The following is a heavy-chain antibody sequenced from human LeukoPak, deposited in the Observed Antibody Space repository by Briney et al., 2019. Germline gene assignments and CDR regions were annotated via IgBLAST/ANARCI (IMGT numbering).Heavy chain of an antibody. CDR2: ISGSCGST. V-gene: IGHV3-23*01. Sequence: GGPLRLSCAASGFTFSSYAMSWVRQAPGKGVEGVSAISGSCGSTYYADSVKGQLPISRANYKNKMYLQMHSLRAEDKDVYYCAKASVPNSGPLWFGVSYGDFDYWGQGTLVTVSS. CDR1: GFTFSSYA. D-gene: IGHD3-10*01. J-gene: IGHJ4*02. CDR3: AKASVPNSGPLWFGVSYGDFDY.